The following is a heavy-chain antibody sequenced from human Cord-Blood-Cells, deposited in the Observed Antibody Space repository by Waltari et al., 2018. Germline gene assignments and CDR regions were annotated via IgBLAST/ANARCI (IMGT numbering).Heavy chain of an antibody. Sequence: QVQLQQWGAGLLKPSETLSLTYAVYGGSFSGYYWSWIRQPPGKGLEWIGEINHSGSTNYNPSLKSRVTISVDTSKNQFSLKLSSVTAADTAVYYCARPGYSNYYFDYWGQGTLVTVSS. CDR3: ARPGYSNYYFDY. D-gene: IGHD4-4*01. J-gene: IGHJ4*02. CDR1: GGSFSGYY. V-gene: IGHV4-34*01. CDR2: INHSGST.